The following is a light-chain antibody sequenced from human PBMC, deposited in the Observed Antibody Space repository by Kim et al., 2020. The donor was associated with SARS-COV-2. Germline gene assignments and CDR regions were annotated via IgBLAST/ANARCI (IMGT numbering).Light chain of an antibody. Sequence: SPGERVTLSCRASRSVASNLAWYQQKPGQPPRLLFYGVSIRASGVPARFSGSGSGTEFTLTIDSLQSEDFAVYFCQQYKDWPPITFGQGTRLEIK. V-gene: IGKV3-15*01. CDR2: GVS. CDR1: RSVASN. J-gene: IGKJ5*01. CDR3: QQYKDWPPIT.